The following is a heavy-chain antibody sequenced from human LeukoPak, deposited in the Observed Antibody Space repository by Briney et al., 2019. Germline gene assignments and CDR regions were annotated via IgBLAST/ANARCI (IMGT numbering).Heavy chain of an antibody. CDR2: IIPIFGTA. CDR3: ALGDSGYDLNHDY. CDR1: GGTFSGYA. Sequence: SVKVSCKASGGTFSGYAISWVRQAPGQGLEWMGGIIPIFGTANYAQKFQGRVTITADESTSTAYMELSSLRSEDTAVYYCALGDSGYDLNHDYWGQGTLVTVSS. J-gene: IGHJ4*02. D-gene: IGHD5-12*01. V-gene: IGHV1-69*13.